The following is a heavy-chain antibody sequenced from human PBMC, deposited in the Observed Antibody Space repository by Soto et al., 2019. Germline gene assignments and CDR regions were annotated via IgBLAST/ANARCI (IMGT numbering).Heavy chain of an antibody. V-gene: IGHV1-69*01. CDR1: GGTFSSYA. J-gene: IGHJ4*02. CDR3: AGSTYTYYYDSSGYSSGYFPGSE. D-gene: IGHD3-22*01. CDR2: IIPILGTA. Sequence: QVQLVQSGAAVKKPGSSVKVSCKASGGTFSSYAISWVRQAPGQGREWMGGIIPILGTANYAQQFQGRVTITADESTSTAYMDLSRLRSEDTAVYYCAGSTYTYYYDSSGYSSGYFPGSEWGQGTLVAVSS.